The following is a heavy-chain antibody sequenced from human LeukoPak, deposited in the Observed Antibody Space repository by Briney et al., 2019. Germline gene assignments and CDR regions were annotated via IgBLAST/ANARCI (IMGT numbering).Heavy chain of an antibody. Sequence: GGSLRLSCAASFSTFNKAWMNWVRQAPGKGLEWVGRIKSRADGGTTDYATPVKDRFTISRDDSENTAFLQMNSLKTEDTAIYYCSTHPTSGFWGQGTLVTVSS. CDR1: FSTFNKAW. CDR2: IKSRADGGTT. CDR3: STHPTSGF. J-gene: IGHJ4*02. V-gene: IGHV3-15*07. D-gene: IGHD2-15*01.